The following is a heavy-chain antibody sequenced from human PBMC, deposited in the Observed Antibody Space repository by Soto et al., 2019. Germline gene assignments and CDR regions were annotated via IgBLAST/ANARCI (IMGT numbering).Heavy chain of an antibody. J-gene: IGHJ4*02. CDR3: ARDGDVNTGVGKDY. V-gene: IGHV3-33*01. CDR2: IWHDGGNK. CDR1: GFTFSSYG. D-gene: IGHD2-8*02. Sequence: QVQLVESGGGVVQPGRSLRLSCAASGFTFSSYGMHWVRQAPGKGLEWVAFIWHDGGNKFYAESVKGRFTISRDNSKNTLYLEKTSLSAEDTSMYYCARDGDVNTGVGKDYWGQGTLVTVSS.